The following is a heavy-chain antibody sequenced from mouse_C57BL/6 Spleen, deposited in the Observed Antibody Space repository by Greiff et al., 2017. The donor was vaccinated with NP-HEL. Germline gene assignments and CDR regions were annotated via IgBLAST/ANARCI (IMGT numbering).Heavy chain of an antibody. CDR2: FYPGSGSI. CDR1: GYTFTEYT. V-gene: IGHV1-62-2*01. CDR3: ARHEDDYDYDGGYFDV. Sequence: VQLQQSGAELVKPGASVKLSCKASGYTFTEYTIHWVKQRSGQGLEWIGWFYPGSGSIKYNEKFKDKATLTADKSSSTVYMELSRLTSEDSAVYVCARHEDDYDYDGGYFDVWGTGTTVTVSS. D-gene: IGHD2-4*01. J-gene: IGHJ1*03.